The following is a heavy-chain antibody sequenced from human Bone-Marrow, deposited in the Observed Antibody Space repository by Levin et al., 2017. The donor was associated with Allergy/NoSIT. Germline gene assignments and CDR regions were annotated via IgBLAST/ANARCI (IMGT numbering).Heavy chain of an antibody. V-gene: IGHV4-59*01. D-gene: IGHD6-19*01. CDR3: ARGLAVATPWFDP. CDR1: GGSISSSY. J-gene: IGHJ5*02. CDR2: VYYTGST. Sequence: KTSETLSLTCTVSGGSISSSYWSWIRQPPGKALEYLGNVYYTGSTNYNPSLKSRLTISVDSSKNQFSLILTSVTAADTAVYYCARGLAVATPWFDPWGQGTLVIVSS.